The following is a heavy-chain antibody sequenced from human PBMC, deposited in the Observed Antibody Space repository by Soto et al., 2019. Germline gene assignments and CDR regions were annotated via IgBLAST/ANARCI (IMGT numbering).Heavy chain of an antibody. CDR1: GFTFSSFG. CDR2: IWYDGSKK. V-gene: IGHV3-33*01. J-gene: IGHJ6*02. D-gene: IGHD3-3*01. CDR3: ARDASYYSLWSGYYPSRNGMDV. Sequence: QVQVVESGGGVVQPGRYLRLYCAASGFTFSSFGMPWVRQAPGKGLEWVSLIWYDGSKKSYGDSVKGRFTIARDNSRNTVYLQMNSLRADDTAVYYCARDASYYSLWSGYYPSRNGMDVWGQGTTVTVSS.